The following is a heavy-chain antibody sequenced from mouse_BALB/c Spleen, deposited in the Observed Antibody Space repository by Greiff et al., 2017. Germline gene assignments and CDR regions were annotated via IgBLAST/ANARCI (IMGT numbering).Heavy chain of an antibody. CDR3: ARGQGTEDY. J-gene: IGHJ4*01. CDR1: GFTFSSYA. D-gene: IGHD2-14*01. Sequence: EVQGVESGGGLVKPGGSLKLSCAASGFTFSSYAMSWVRQTPEKRLEWVASISSGGSTYYPDSVKGRFTISRDNARNILYLQMSSLRSEDTAMYYCARGQGTEDYWGQGTSVTVSS. V-gene: IGHV5-6-5*01. CDR2: ISSGGST.